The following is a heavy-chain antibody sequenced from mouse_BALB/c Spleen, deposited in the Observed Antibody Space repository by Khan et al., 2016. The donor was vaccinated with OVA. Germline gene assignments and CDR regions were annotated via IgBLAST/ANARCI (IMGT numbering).Heavy chain of an antibody. CDR1: GFSLTSYG. V-gene: IGHV2-9*02. CDR3: ARLEDI. Sequence: QVQLKESGPGLLAPSQSLSITCTVSGFSLTSYGVHWVRQPPGKGLEWLGVIWAGGSTNYNSAPMSRLSTSKDNSKSQVFLKMNNPETADRSMYYCARLEDIWGQGTTLTVSS. J-gene: IGHJ2*01. CDR2: IWAGGST.